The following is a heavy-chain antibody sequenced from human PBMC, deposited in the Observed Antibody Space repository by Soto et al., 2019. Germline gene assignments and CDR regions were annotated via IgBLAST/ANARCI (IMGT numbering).Heavy chain of an antibody. CDR1: GASVNTGDYY. Sequence: PSETLSLTCTVSGASVNTGDYYWSYIRQSPGKGLEWLGYIFYSGDTYYNPSLKSRATISLNTSRNQISLTLTSVTDADTAVYFCVGTGTTDDFWGQGTLVTV. CDR3: VGTGTTDDF. J-gene: IGHJ1*01. CDR2: IFYSGDT. V-gene: IGHV4-30-4*01. D-gene: IGHD1-7*01.